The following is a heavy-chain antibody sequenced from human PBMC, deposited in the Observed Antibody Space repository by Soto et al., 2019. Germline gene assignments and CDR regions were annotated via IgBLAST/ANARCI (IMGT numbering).Heavy chain of an antibody. D-gene: IGHD3-10*01. Sequence: QVQLVQSGAEVKRPGSSVKVSCKASGDTFNFYSINWVRQAPGLGLEWMGRVNPIVSMSNYAQKFQGRVTMTADKSTSTAYMELSSLTSEDTAIYYCASSYSSGYRAFDYWGQGALVTVSS. CDR1: GDTFNFYS. J-gene: IGHJ4*02. CDR2: VNPIVSMS. V-gene: IGHV1-69*02. CDR3: ASSYSSGYRAFDY.